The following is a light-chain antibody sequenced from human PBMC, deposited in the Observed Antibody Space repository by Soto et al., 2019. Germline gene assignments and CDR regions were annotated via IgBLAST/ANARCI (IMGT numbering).Light chain of an antibody. CDR2: DVS. CDR1: SSDVGGYNY. J-gene: IGLJ2*01. Sequence: QSVLTQPASVSGSPGQSITISCTGTSSDVGGYNYVSWYQQHPGKAPKLMIYDVSNRPSGVSNRFSGSKSGNTASLTISGPHAEGEADYYCSSYTSRRTLVVFGGGTQLTVL. V-gene: IGLV2-14*01. CDR3: SSYTSRRTLVV.